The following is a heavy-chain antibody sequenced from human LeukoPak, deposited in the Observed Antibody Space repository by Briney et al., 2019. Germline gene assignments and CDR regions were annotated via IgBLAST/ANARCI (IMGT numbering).Heavy chain of an antibody. CDR2: ITPMFGTA. V-gene: IGHV1-69*13. Sequence: SVKVSYKTSGGTFSRHAISWVRQAPGQGLEWMGGITPMFGTANYAQKFQGRVTITADESTSTAYMELSSLRSEDTAVYYCVRDGSYYDSSGYYYLYWGQGTLVTVSS. CDR1: GGTFSRHA. J-gene: IGHJ4*02. D-gene: IGHD3-22*01. CDR3: VRDGSYYDSSGYYYLY.